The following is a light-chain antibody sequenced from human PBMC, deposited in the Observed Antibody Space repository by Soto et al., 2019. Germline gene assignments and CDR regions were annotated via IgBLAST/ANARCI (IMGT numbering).Light chain of an antibody. J-gene: IGLJ2*01. CDR3: SSYGGSSNLI. CDR2: EVS. CDR1: SSDIGGYNY. V-gene: IGLV2-8*01. Sequence: QSALTQPPSASGSPGQSVTISCTGTSSDIGGYNYVSWYQQHPGKAPKLMIYEVSERPSGVPDRFSGSKSGNTASLTVSGLQAEDEADYYCSSYGGSSNLIFGGGTKLTVL.